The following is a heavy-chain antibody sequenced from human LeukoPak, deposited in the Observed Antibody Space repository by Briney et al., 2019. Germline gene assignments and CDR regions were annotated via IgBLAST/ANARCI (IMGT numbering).Heavy chain of an antibody. CDR2: ISTQSGNT. V-gene: IGHV1-18*01. Sequence: ASVKVSCKASGYTLTSYGINWMRQTPGQGLEWMGWISTQSGNTNYAQKVQGRLTLTTDRSTNTAYMELRSLRSDDTAVYYCARVIVVVAAMWFDPWGQGTLVTVSS. D-gene: IGHD2-15*01. CDR3: ARVIVVVAAMWFDP. CDR1: GYTLTSYG. J-gene: IGHJ5*02.